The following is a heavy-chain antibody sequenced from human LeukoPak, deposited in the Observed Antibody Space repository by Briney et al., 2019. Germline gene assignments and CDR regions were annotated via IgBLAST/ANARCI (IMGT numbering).Heavy chain of an antibody. CDR2: INHSGST. D-gene: IGHD2-2*01. CDR1: GGSFSGYY. Sequence: PSETLSLTCAVYGGSFSGYYWSWIRQPPGKGLEWIGEINHSGSTNYNSSLKSRVTISVDTSKNQFSLKLSSVTAADTAVYYCARGIVVVPAAYDYWGQGTLVTVSS. J-gene: IGHJ4*02. V-gene: IGHV4-34*01. CDR3: ARGIVVVPAAYDY.